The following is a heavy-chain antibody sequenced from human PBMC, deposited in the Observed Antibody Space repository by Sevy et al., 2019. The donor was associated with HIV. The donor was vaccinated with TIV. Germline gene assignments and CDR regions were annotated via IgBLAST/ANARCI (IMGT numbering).Heavy chain of an antibody. V-gene: IGHV4-59*13. CDR3: AREWVGASRSFDY. J-gene: IGHJ4*02. CDR2: IYSSGIS. D-gene: IGHD1-26*01. CDR1: SGSISTFY. Sequence: GSLRLSCTVSSGSISTFYWSWIRQPPGKGLEWIGYIYSSGISNFNPSLKSRVTISLDTSKSQFSLNLTSVTAADTAVYYCAREWVGASRSFDYWGQGTLVTVSS.